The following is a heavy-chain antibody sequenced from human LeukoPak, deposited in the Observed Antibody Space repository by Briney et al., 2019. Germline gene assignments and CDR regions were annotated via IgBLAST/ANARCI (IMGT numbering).Heavy chain of an antibody. CDR1: GFTFSDSA. D-gene: IGHD3-22*01. CDR3: AKDLEDSSGYPWGYFDY. Sequence: PGGSLRLSCAASGFTFSDSAIHWVRQAPGKGLEWVAVISYDGSNKYYADSVKGRFTISRDNSKNTLYLQMNSLRAEDTAVYYCAKDLEDSSGYPWGYFDYWGQGTLVTVSS. V-gene: IGHV3-30*04. J-gene: IGHJ4*02. CDR2: ISYDGSNK.